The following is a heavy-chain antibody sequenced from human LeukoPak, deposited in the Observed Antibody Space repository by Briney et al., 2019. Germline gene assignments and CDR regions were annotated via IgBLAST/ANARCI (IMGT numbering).Heavy chain of an antibody. Sequence: SETLSLTCTVSGDSITNTFLNWIRQTAGKGLEWIGRTYNDGTTDHNPSLKSRVIMSINTSIDTSKKQFSLKLTSVTSADTAVYYCARAIAAAPCGYHFYYIDVWGTGTTVTVSS. CDR2: TYNDGTT. J-gene: IGHJ6*03. D-gene: IGHD6-25*01. V-gene: IGHV4-4*07. CDR3: ARAIAAAPCGYHFYYIDV. CDR1: GDSITNTF.